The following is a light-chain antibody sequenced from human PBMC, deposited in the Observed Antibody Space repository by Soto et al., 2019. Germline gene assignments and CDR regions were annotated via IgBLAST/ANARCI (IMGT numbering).Light chain of an antibody. V-gene: IGLV2-23*02. CDR1: TSDVGSYTL. CDR3: CSYASSSTYV. CDR2: EVS. J-gene: IGLJ1*01. Sequence: QSVLTQPASVSGAPGQSITISCTGTTSDVGSYTLVSWYQQRPDKAPQLMIYEVSKPPSGISNRFSGSKSGNTASLTISGLQAEDEADYYCCSYASSSTYVFGTGTKLTVL.